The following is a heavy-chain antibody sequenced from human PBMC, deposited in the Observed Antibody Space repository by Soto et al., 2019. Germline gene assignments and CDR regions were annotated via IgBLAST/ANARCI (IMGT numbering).Heavy chain of an antibody. Sequence: GGSLRLSCAASGFTFSSYAMHWVRQAPGKGLEWVAVISYDGSNKYYADSVKGRFTISRDNSKNTLYLQMNSLRAEDTAVYYCARDRGKEVAGSYDAFDIWGQGTMVTVSS. CDR2: ISYDGSNK. D-gene: IGHD6-19*01. CDR3: ARDRGKEVAGSYDAFDI. CDR1: GFTFSSYA. V-gene: IGHV3-30-3*01. J-gene: IGHJ3*02.